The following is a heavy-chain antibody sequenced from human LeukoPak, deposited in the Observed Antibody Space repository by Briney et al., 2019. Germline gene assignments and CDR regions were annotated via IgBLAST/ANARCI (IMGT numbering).Heavy chain of an antibody. V-gene: IGHV3-15*01. CDR1: GFTFSNAW. Sequence: PGGSLRLSCAASGFTFSNAWMSWVRQAPGKGLEWVGRIKSKTDGGTTDYAAPVKGRFTISRDDSKNTLYPQMNSLKTEDTAVYYCTTDGTAMAGFDYWGQGTLVTVSS. J-gene: IGHJ4*02. CDR2: IKSKTDGGTT. CDR3: TTDGTAMAGFDY. D-gene: IGHD5-18*01.